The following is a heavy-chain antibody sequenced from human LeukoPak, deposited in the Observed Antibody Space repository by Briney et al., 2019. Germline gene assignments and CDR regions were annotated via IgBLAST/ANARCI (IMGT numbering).Heavy chain of an antibody. Sequence: SETLSLTCTVSGGSVSSGSYYWSWIRQPPGKGLEWIGYIYYSGSTNYNPSLKSRVTISVDTSKNQFSLKLSSVTAADTAVYYCARVPSSSWYNWYFDLWGRGTLVTVSS. J-gene: IGHJ2*01. V-gene: IGHV4-61*01. CDR3: ARVPSSSWYNWYFDL. CDR1: GGSVSSGSYY. D-gene: IGHD6-13*01. CDR2: IYYSGST.